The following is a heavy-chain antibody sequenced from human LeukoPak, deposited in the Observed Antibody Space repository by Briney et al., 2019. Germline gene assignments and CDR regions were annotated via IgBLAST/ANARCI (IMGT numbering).Heavy chain of an antibody. V-gene: IGHV4-61*02. J-gene: IGHJ5*02. Sequence: SQTLSLTCTVSGGSISSGSYYWSWIRQPAGKGLEWIGRIYTSGSTNYNPSLKSRVTISVDTSKNQFSLKLSSVTAADTAMYYCAREEYYDFWSGYQNWFDPWGQGTLVTVSS. CDR2: IYTSGST. CDR1: GGSISSGSYY. D-gene: IGHD3-3*01. CDR3: AREEYYDFWSGYQNWFDP.